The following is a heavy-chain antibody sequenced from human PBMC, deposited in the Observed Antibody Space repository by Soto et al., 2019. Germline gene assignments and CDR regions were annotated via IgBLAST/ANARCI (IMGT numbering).Heavy chain of an antibody. V-gene: IGHV3-48*02. J-gene: IGHJ6*04. CDR2: ISSSSSTI. CDR3: ARGGSDFWSGYSYGMDV. Sequence: GGALRLSCAASGFPFSSYSMNWVRQSPGKGLEWVSYISSSSSTIYYADSVKGRFTISRDIAKNSLYLQMNSLRDEDTAVYYCARGGSDFWSGYSYGMDVWGKGIXLTV. D-gene: IGHD3-3*01. CDR1: GFPFSSYS.